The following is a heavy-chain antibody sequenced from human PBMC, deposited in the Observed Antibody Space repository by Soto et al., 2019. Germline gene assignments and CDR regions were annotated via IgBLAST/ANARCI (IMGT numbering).Heavy chain of an antibody. CDR3: AKDSSSSGDYNWFDP. J-gene: IGHJ5*02. CDR1: GFTFDDYA. Sequence: GGSLRLSCAASGFTFDDYAMHWVRQAPGKGLEWVSGISWNSGSIGYADSLKGRFTISRDNAKNSLYLQMNSLRAEDTALYYCAKDSSSSGDYNWFDPWGQGTLVTVSS. V-gene: IGHV3-9*01. D-gene: IGHD6-6*01. CDR2: ISWNSGSI.